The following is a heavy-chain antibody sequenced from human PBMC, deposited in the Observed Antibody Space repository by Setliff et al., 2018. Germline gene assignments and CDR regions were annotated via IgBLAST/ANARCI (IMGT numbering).Heavy chain of an antibody. CDR2: IYYSGST. V-gene: IGHV4-39*07. D-gene: IGHD3-10*01. CDR3: AKNGFGVVALGVNNWFDP. CDR1: GGSISSSSYY. J-gene: IGHJ5*02. Sequence: SETLSLTCTVSGGSISSSSYYWGWIRQPPGKGLEWIGSIYYSGSTYYNPSLKSRVTISVDTSKNQFSLKLSSVTAEDTAVYYCAKNGFGVVALGVNNWFDPWGQGTLVTVS.